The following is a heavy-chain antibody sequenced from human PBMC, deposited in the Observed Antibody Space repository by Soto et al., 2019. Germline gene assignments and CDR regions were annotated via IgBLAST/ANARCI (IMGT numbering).Heavy chain of an antibody. CDR1: GFTFTSSA. CDR2: IVVGSGNT. Sequence: SVKVSCKASGFTFTSSAVQWVRQARGQRLEWIGWIVVGSGNTNYAQKFQERVTITRDMSTSTAYMELSSLRSEDTAVYYCAAGATVTTYYYYGMDVWGQGPTVTVSS. V-gene: IGHV1-58*01. D-gene: IGHD4-4*01. CDR3: AAGATVTTYYYYGMDV. J-gene: IGHJ6*02.